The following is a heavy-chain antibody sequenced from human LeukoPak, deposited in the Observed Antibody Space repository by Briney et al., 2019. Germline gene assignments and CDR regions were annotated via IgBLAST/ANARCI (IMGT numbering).Heavy chain of an antibody. Sequence: SETLSLTCTVSGGSISSYYWSWIRQPAGKGLEWIGRIYTSGSTNYNPSLKSRVTMSVDTSKNQFSLKLSSVTAADTAVYYCARDFYGSGSYYIDYWGQGTLSPSPQ. CDR3: ARDFYGSGSYYIDY. V-gene: IGHV4-4*07. J-gene: IGHJ4*02. CDR2: IYTSGST. D-gene: IGHD3-10*01. CDR1: GGSISSYY.